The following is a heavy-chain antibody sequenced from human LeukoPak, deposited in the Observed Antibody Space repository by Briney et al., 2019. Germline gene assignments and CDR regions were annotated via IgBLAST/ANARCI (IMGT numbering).Heavy chain of an antibody. CDR3: ARVDYYDSSGYYYFDY. CDR2: IIPIFGTA. V-gene: IGHV1-69*13. Sequence: SVNVSCKASGGTFSSYAISWVRQAPGQGLEWMGGIIPIFGTANYAQKFQGRVTITADESTSTAYMELSSLRSEDTAVYYCARVDYYDSSGYYYFDYWGQGTLVTVSS. J-gene: IGHJ4*02. D-gene: IGHD3-22*01. CDR1: GGTFSSYA.